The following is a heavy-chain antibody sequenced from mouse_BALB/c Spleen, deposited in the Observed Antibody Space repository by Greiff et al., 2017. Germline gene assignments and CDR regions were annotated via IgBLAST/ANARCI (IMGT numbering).Heavy chain of an antibody. J-gene: IGHJ1*01. V-gene: IGHV3-1*02. D-gene: IGHD3-1*01. CDR1: GYSITSGYI. Sequence: VQLKESGPDLVKPSQSLSLTCTVTGYSITSGYIRHWNLQFPGNKLEWMGYIHYSGSTNYNPSLKSRTSLTRDTSKNQFFLQMDSVTTEDTATYYCASEQGLNYWYFDVWGAGTTVTVSS. CDR2: IHYSGST. CDR3: ASEQGLNYWYFDV.